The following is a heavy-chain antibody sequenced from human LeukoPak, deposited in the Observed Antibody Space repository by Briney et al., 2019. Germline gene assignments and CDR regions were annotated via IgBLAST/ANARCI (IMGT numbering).Heavy chain of an antibody. V-gene: IGHV3-74*01. Sequence: VQPGGSLRLSCAASGFTFSSYWMHWVRQAPGKGLVWVSRINSDGSSTTYADSVKGRFTISRDNAKNTLYLQMNSLRAEDTAVYSCAMQQRYSSDIWGQGTMVTASS. J-gene: IGHJ3*02. CDR1: GFTFSSYW. CDR2: INSDGSST. D-gene: IGHD6-13*01. CDR3: AMQQRYSSDI.